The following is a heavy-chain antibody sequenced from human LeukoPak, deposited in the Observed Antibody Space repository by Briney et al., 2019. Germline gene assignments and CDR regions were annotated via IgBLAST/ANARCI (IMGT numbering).Heavy chain of an antibody. J-gene: IGHJ4*02. CDR2: IGPDGSFK. D-gene: IGHD3-10*02. Sequence: GGSLRLSCAASGFTFTNAWMSWVRQAPGKGLEWVANIGPDGSFKFYADSMRGRFTISRDNAKNSVFLQLDNLTPGDTAVYYCARAIDVADYWGQGTLVAVSS. V-gene: IGHV3-7*01. CDR3: ARAIDVADY. CDR1: GFTFTNAW.